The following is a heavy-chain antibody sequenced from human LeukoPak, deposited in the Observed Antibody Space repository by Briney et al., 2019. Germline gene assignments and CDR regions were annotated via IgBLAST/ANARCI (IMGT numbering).Heavy chain of an antibody. Sequence: ASVKVSCKASGYTFTSYYMHWARQAPGQGLEWMGIINPSGGSTSYAQKFQGRVTMTRDTSTSTVYMELSSLRSEDTAVYYCARDRGEYCSSTSCYTMGGYYFDYWGQGTLVTVSS. CDR3: ARDRGEYCSSTSCYTMGGYYFDY. CDR1: GYTFTSYY. V-gene: IGHV1-46*01. D-gene: IGHD2-2*02. CDR2: INPSGGST. J-gene: IGHJ4*02.